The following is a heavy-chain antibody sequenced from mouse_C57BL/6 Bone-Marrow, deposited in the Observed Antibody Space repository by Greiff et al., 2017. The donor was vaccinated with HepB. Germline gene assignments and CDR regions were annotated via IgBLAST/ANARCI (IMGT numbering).Heavy chain of an antibody. CDR3: ASPQLRLQTY. Sequence: EVHLVESGGGLVKPGGSLKLSCAASGFTFSSYTMSWVRQTPEKRLEWVATISGGGGNTYYPDSVKGRFTISRDNAKNTLYLQMSSLRSEDTALYYCASPQLRLQTYWGQGTLVTVSA. CDR2: ISGGGGNT. D-gene: IGHD3-2*02. J-gene: IGHJ3*01. V-gene: IGHV5-9*01. CDR1: GFTFSSYT.